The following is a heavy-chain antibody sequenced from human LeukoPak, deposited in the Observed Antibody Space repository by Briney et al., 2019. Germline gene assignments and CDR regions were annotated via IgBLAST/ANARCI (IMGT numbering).Heavy chain of an antibody. V-gene: IGHV1-2*02. CDR2: ISPNSGGT. Sequence: ASVKVSCKASGYTFTGYYLHWVRQAPGQGLEWMGWISPNSGGTKYAQKFQGRVTMTRDTPISTAYMEVSRLRSDDTAVYYCARNRMDYWGQGTLVAVSS. J-gene: IGHJ4*02. CDR3: ARNRMDY. CDR1: GYTFTGYY.